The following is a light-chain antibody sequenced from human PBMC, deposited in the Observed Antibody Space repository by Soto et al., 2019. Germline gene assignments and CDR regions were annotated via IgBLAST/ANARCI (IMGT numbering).Light chain of an antibody. V-gene: IGKV3-15*01. Sequence: EEVMTQSPGTLSLSAGERATVSCRASQSISSDLAWYQQKPGQAPRLLIYGASTRATDIPARFSGGGSGTEFTLTISSLQSEDSAIYYCQQYHDWPPITFGPGTKVHIK. J-gene: IGKJ3*01. CDR1: QSISSD. CDR3: QQYHDWPPIT. CDR2: GAS.